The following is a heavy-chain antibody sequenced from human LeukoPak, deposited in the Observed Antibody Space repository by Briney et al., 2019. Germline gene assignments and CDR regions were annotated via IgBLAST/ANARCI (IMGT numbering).Heavy chain of an antibody. D-gene: IGHD1-7*01. CDR3: MRGATDTTRWFDP. J-gene: IGHJ5*02. V-gene: IGHV3-21*01. CDR2: ISRASEPI. Sequence: GGSLRLSCAASGFTFNAYSMGWVRQAPGKGLEWVSIISRASEPIFYADSVKGRFTISRDNAKNSLYLQMNGLRAEDTAAYYCMRGATDTTRWFDPWGQGTLVTVSS. CDR1: GFTFNAYS.